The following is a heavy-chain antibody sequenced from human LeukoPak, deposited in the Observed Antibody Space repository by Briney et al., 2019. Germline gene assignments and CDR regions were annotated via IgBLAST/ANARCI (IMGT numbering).Heavy chain of an antibody. CDR3: ARDWGGIVRGIDY. V-gene: IGHV3-9*03. J-gene: IGHJ4*02. CDR2: ISWNSGNT. CDR1: GFPFSSYN. D-gene: IGHD3-10*01. Sequence: GGSLRLSCLASGFPFSSYNMNRVRQAPGKGLEWVSGISWNSGNTGYVESVKRRFTIYRDNAKNSLYLQMNSRRAEDMAMYYCARDWGGIVRGIDYWGQGTLVTVSS.